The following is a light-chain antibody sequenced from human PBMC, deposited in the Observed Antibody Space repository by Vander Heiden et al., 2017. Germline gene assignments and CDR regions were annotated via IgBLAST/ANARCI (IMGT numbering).Light chain of an antibody. J-gene: IGKJ1*01. CDR3: MQRVEFPWT. Sequence: VLTTTPPSLPVTPGEPASISCTSSQSLLDGADGYIHVDWCLQKPGRSRQVLRYMGSFRASGVPDRFSGSGSGTNITLKISRVEAEDVGLYYCMQRVEFPWTFGQGTKVEI. V-gene: IGKV2-40*01. CDR2: MGS. CDR1: QSLLDGADGYIH.